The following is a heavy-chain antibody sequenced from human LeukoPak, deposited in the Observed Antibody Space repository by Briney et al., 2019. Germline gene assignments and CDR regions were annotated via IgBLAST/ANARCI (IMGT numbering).Heavy chain of an antibody. V-gene: IGHV4-59*12. Sequence: SETLSLTCTVSGGSISSYYWSWIRQPPGKGLEWIGYIYYSGSTNYNPSLKSRVTISVDTSKNQFSLKLSSVTAADTAVYYCARREIVVVPAANGSSDYWGQGTLVTVSS. CDR2: IYYSGST. CDR1: GGSISSYY. D-gene: IGHD2-2*01. J-gene: IGHJ4*02. CDR3: ARREIVVVPAANGSSDY.